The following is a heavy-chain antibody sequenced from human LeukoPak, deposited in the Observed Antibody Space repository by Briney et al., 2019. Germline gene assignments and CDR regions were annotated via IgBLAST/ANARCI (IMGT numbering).Heavy chain of an antibody. CDR3: ARAGYDFWSVYRPDNWFDP. CDR2: INPNSGGT. V-gene: IGHV1-2*02. D-gene: IGHD3-3*01. CDR1: GYTFTSYD. J-gene: IGHJ5*02. Sequence: EASVKVSCKASGYTFTSYDINWVRQATGQGLEWMGWINPNSGGTNYAQKFQGRVTMTRDTSISTAYMELSRLRSDDTAVYYCARAGYDFWSVYRPDNWFDPWGQGTLVTVSS.